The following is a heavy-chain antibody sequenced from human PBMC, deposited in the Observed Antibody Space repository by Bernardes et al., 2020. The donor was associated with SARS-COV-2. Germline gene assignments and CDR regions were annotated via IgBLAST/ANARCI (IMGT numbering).Heavy chain of an antibody. CDR1: GGSMSSYY. CDR3: ARLRADSLGGGFDS. V-gene: IGHV4-59*08. D-gene: IGHD1-26*01. Sequence: SETLSLTCTVSGGSMSSYYWSWIRQPPGKELEWIAYIYYSGSTNYNPSLESRVTISIDTSKNQFSLKLSAVTAADTAMYYCARLRADSLGGGFDSWGQGTLVNVAS. J-gene: IGHJ4*02. CDR2: IYYSGST.